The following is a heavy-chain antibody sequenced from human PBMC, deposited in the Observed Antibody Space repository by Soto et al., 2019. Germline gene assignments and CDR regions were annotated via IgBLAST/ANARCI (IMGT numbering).Heavy chain of an antibody. CDR2: IIPIFGTA. J-gene: IGHJ6*02. V-gene: IGHV1-69*13. CDR3: ARVIEPAGVHYYYYYGMDV. CDR1: GGTFSSYA. Sequence: ASVKVSCKASGGTFSSYAISWVRQAPGQGLEWMGGIIPIFGTANYAQKFQGRVTITADESTSTAYMELISLRSEDTAVYYCARVIEPAGVHYYYYYGMDVWGQGTTVTVSS. D-gene: IGHD6-13*01.